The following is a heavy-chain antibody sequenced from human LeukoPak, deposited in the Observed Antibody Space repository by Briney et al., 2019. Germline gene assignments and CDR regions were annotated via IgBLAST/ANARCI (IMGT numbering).Heavy chain of an antibody. CDR3: ARDSSHYLGSSDY. Sequence: GGSLRLSCVVSGFSFGSYPMSWVRQAPGKGLEWVSVISETGDVTHYADSMKGRFTISRDNIKNTLNLQMNSLRAEDTAIYYCARDSSHYLGSSDYWGQGTLATVSS. CDR2: ISETGDVT. J-gene: IGHJ4*02. CDR1: GFSFGSYP. D-gene: IGHD6-6*01. V-gene: IGHV3-23*01.